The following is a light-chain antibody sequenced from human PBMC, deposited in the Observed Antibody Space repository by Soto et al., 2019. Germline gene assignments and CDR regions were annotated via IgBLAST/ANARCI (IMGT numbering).Light chain of an antibody. J-gene: IGKJ1*01. Sequence: EIVLTQSPGTLSLSPGERATLSCRASQSVSSSYLAWYQQKSGQAPRLLIYGAFSRATGIPDRFSGSGSGTDFALTISRLEPEDFAVYYCQQYGSSRTFGQGTKVEIK. CDR2: GAF. CDR3: QQYGSSRT. V-gene: IGKV3-20*01. CDR1: QSVSSSY.